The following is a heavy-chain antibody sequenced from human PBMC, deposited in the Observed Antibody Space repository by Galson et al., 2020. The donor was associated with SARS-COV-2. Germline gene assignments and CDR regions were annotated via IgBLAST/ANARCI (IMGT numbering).Heavy chain of an antibody. Sequence: GESLKISCAASGFTFSSYSMNWVRQAPGKGLEWVSSISSSSSYIYYADSVKGRFTISRDNAKNSLYLQMNSLRAEDTAVYYCARGPPPIYCSGGSCYSTYYFDYWGQGTLVTVSS. J-gene: IGHJ4*02. CDR2: ISSSSSYI. V-gene: IGHV3-21*01. CDR3: ARGPPPIYCSGGSCYSTYYFDY. D-gene: IGHD2-15*01. CDR1: GFTFSSYS.